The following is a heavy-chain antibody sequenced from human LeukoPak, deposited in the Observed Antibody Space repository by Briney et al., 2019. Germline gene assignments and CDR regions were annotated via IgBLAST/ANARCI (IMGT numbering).Heavy chain of an antibody. D-gene: IGHD1-1*01. V-gene: IGHV3-23*01. CDR2: ISGSGGST. CDR1: GLTFNSFG. Sequence: GGSLRLSCAASGLTFNSFGFHWVRQAPGKGLEWVSAISGSGGSTYYADSVKGRFTISRDNSKNTLYLQMNSLRAEDTAVYYCAKHNIDYWGQGTLVTVSS. CDR3: AKHNIDY. J-gene: IGHJ4*02.